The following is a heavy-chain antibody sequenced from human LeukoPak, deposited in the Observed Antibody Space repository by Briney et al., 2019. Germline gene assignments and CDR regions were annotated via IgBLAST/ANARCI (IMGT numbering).Heavy chain of an antibody. J-gene: IGHJ4*02. D-gene: IGHD6-25*01. CDR2: IYYSGST. V-gene: IGHV4-39*01. CDR3: ASSSWAAAAAAFDY. Sequence: PSETLSLTCTVSGGSISNSSYYWGWIRQPPGKGLEWIGSIYYSGSTYYNPSLKSRVTISVDTSKNQFSLKLSSVTAADTAVYYCASSSWAAAAAAFDYWGQGTLVTVSS. CDR1: GGSISNSSYY.